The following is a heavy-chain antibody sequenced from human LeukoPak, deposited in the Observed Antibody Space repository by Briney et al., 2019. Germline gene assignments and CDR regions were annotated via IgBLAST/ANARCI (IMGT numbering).Heavy chain of an antibody. CDR2: INHSGST. CDR1: GGSLSGYY. V-gene: IGHV4-34*01. CDR3: ARQSYTVTHYYGMDV. J-gene: IGHJ6*04. Sequence: SETLSLTWAVYGGSVYGGSLSGYYWSWTRQPPGKGLEWIGEINHSGSTNYNPSLKSRVTISADTSKNQFSLELSSVTAADTAVYYCARQSYTVTHYYGMDVWGSGTTVTVSS. D-gene: IGHD4-17*01.